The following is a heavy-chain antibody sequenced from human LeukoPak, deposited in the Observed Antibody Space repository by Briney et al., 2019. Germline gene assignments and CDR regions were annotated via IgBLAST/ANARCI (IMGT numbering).Heavy chain of an antibody. J-gene: IGHJ4*02. Sequence: SVKVSCKASGFTFTSSAMQLVRQARGQRLEWIGWIVVGSGNTNYAQKFQERVTITRDMSTSTAYMELSSLRSEDTAVYYCAAALDSSGVDYWGQGTLVTVSS. CDR3: AAALDSSGVDY. CDR2: IVVGSGNT. CDR1: GFTFTSSA. V-gene: IGHV1-58*02. D-gene: IGHD3-22*01.